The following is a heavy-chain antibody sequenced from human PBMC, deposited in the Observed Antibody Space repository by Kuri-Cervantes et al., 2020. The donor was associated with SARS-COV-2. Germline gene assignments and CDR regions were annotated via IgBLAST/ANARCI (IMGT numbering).Heavy chain of an antibody. Sequence: SGPTLVQPTATLTLTCTVSGFSLSNTRMGVRWIRQPPGKALEWLPTIFSNDEKSYSASLESRLTIPKDTSKSQVVITITNMYPVDTATYYFARILIAAVKGDAFYIWGQGTMVTVSS. CDR3: ARILIAAVKGDAFYI. J-gene: IGHJ3*02. D-gene: IGHD6-13*01. CDR1: GFSLSNTRMG. CDR2: IFSNDEK. V-gene: IGHV2-26*01.